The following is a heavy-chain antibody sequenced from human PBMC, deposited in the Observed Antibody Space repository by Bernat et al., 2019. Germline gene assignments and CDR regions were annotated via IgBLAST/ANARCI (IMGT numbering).Heavy chain of an antibody. V-gene: IGHV3-30*01. J-gene: IGHJ4*02. CDR1: GFTFSSYA. CDR2: ISYDGSDK. Sequence: QVQLVESGGGVVQPGRSLRLSCAASGFTFSSYAMHWVRQAPGKGLEWVAVISYDGSDKYYADSVKGRFTISRDNSKNTLYLQMNSLRAEDTAVYYCARDRYCSSTSCRIFDYWGQGTLVTVCS. CDR3: ARDRYCSSTSCRIFDY. D-gene: IGHD2-2*01.